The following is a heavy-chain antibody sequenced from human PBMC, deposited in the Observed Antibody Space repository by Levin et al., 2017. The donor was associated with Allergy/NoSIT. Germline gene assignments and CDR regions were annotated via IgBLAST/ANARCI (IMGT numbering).Heavy chain of an antibody. Sequence: PGGSLRLSCAASGFTFNNYAMSWVRQAPGKGLEWVSYISSSGSTIYYADSVKGRFTISRDNAKNSLYLQMNSLRAEDTAVYYCARQLGNFWSGYNYFDYWGQGTLVTVSS. D-gene: IGHD3-3*01. CDR2: ISSSGSTI. J-gene: IGHJ4*02. V-gene: IGHV3-48*03. CDR1: GFTFNNYA. CDR3: ARQLGNFWSGYNYFDY.